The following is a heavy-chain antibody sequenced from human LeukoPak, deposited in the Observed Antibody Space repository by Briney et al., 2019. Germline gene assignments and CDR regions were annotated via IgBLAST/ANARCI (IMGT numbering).Heavy chain of an antibody. CDR1: GFTFSSYA. CDR2: ISGSGGST. CDR3: ASLFMTTGTDY. D-gene: IGHD4-17*01. J-gene: IGHJ4*02. Sequence: GGSLRLSCAASGFTFSSYAMSWVRQAPGRGLEWVSAISGSGGSTYYADSVKGRFTISRDNSKNTLYLQMNNLRAEDTAVYYCASLFMTTGTDYWGQGTLVTVSS. V-gene: IGHV3-23*01.